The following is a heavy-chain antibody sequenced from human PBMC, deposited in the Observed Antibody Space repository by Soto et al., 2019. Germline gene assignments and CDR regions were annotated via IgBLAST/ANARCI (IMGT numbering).Heavy chain of an antibody. D-gene: IGHD1-26*01. CDR1: AVTFTGYG. CDR3: ARDGVGSTAYFGYFDY. V-gene: IGHV3-33*01. CDR2: IRFDGGNI. J-gene: IGHJ4*02. Sequence: PGGSLRLSCAASAVTFTGYGMHWVRQAPGKGLERVAVIRFDGGNIYYADSVKGRFTISRDNARNMLYLQINSLRVEDTAVYYCARDGVGSTAYFGYFDYWGLGTLVTVSS.